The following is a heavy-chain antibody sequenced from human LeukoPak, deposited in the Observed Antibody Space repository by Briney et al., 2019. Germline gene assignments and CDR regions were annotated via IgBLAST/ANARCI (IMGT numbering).Heavy chain of an antibody. V-gene: IGHV1-2*02. J-gene: IGHJ4*02. Sequence: EASVKVSCKASGYTFTGYYMHWVRQAPGQGLEWMGWINPNSGDTKYAQKFQGRVTMTRDTSISTAYMELSRLRSDDTAVYYCARDQQLGRGLYFDYWGQGTLVTVSS. CDR2: INPNSGDT. CDR3: ARDQQLGRGLYFDY. D-gene: IGHD6-6*01. CDR1: GYTFTGYY.